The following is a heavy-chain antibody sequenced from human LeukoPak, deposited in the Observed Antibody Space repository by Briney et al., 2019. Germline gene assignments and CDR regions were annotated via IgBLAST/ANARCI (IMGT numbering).Heavy chain of an antibody. J-gene: IGHJ1*01. D-gene: IGHD2-2*01. CDR2: ISGSGGST. CDR3: AKPAPGHCSSTSCYDSEYFQH. Sequence: PGGSLRLSCAASGFTFSSYAMSWVRQAPGKGLEWVSAISGSGGSTYYADSVKGRFTISRDNSKNTLYLQMNSLRAEDTAVYYCAKPAPGHCSSTSCYDSEYFQHWGQGTLVTVYS. V-gene: IGHV3-23*01. CDR1: GFTFSSYA.